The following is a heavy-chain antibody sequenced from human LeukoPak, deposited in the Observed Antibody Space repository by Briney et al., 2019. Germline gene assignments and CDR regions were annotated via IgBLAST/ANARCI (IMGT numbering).Heavy chain of an antibody. J-gene: IGHJ4*02. Sequence: PSETLSLTCTVYGGSISSCGFYWGWIRQPPGKGLEWIGSVYYSGSTYYNPSLKSRVTISVDTSKNQFSLKLSSVTAADTSVYYCASLYPLTPAWDYCRQGTLVTVSS. CDR3: ASLYPLTPAWDY. CDR2: VYYSGST. D-gene: IGHD2-2*01. CDR1: GGSISSCGFY. V-gene: IGHV4-39*01.